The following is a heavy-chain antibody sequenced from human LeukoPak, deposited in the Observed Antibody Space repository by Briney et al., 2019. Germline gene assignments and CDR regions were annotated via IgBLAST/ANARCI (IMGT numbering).Heavy chain of an antibody. D-gene: IGHD3-22*01. CDR1: GGSISSNY. V-gene: IGHV4-59*01. J-gene: IGHJ6*02. CDR3: ARGYHYDSGGRTYYFYYGMDV. CDR2: IYYLGST. Sequence: SETLSLTCTVSGGSISSNYWSWIRQPPGKGLEWIGYIYYLGSTNYNPSLKSRVTISLDTSKTQFSLKLSSVTAADTAVYYCARGYHYDSGGRTYYFYYGMDVWGQGTTVTVSS.